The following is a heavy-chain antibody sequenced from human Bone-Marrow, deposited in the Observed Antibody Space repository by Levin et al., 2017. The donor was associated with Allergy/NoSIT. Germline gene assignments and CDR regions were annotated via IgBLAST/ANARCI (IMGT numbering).Heavy chain of an antibody. Sequence: MASETLSLTCTVSGGSISSFYWGWIRQTPGKGLEWIGNIYHSGRTKYNPTLESRVTISVDTSKNHFSLRLSSVTAADTAVYYCARVEGGLGIMVRGVIIGGLDYWGQGILVTVSS. CDR1: GGSISSFY. CDR2: IYHSGRT. J-gene: IGHJ4*02. CDR3: ARVEGGLGIMVRGVIIGGLDY. V-gene: IGHV4-59*01. D-gene: IGHD3-10*01.